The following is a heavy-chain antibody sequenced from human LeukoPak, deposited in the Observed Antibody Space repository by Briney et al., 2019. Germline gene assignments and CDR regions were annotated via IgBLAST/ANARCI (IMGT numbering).Heavy chain of an antibody. J-gene: IGHJ5*02. D-gene: IGHD2-2*01. Sequence: PEGSLRLSCAASGFNFYTFWMSWVRQAPGKGLEWVANIKYDGSEKYYADSVKGRFTISRDDARKSLFLQMNSLRADDTAIYYCARETVMVVPAAIKSDAWGQGTLVTVSS. V-gene: IGHV3-7*01. CDR3: ARETVMVVPAAIKSDA. CDR1: GFNFYTFW. CDR2: IKYDGSEK.